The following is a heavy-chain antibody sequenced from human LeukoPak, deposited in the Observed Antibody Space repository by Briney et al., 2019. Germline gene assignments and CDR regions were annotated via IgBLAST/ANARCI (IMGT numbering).Heavy chain of an antibody. Sequence: GESLRLSCAASGFTFSSYWMSWVRQAPGKGLEWVANIKQDGSEKYYVDSVKGRFTISRDNAKNSLYLQMNSLRAEDTAVYYCARGGPDYDSSGLFDYWGQGTLVTVSS. CDR1: GFTFSSYW. CDR3: ARGGPDYDSSGLFDY. D-gene: IGHD3-22*01. CDR2: IKQDGSEK. V-gene: IGHV3-7*01. J-gene: IGHJ4*02.